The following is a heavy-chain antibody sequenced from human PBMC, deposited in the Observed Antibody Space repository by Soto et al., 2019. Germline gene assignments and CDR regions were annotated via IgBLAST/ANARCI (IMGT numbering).Heavy chain of an antibody. CDR1: GGSISSYY. CDR3: ARESITGTQTFDY. V-gene: IGHV4-59*01. D-gene: IGHD1-20*01. CDR2: IYYSGST. J-gene: IGHJ4*02. Sequence: SETLSLTCTVSGGSISSYYWSWIRQPPGKGLEWIGYIYYSGSTNYNPSLKSRVTISVDTSKNQFSLKLSSVTAADTAVYYCARESITGTQTFDYWGQGTLVTGSS.